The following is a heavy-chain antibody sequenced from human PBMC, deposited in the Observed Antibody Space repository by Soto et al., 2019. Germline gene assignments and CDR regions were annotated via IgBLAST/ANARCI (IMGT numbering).Heavy chain of an antibody. CDR3: AREHCSGGSCYYYFAY. D-gene: IGHD2-15*01. CDR2: IWYDGSNK. J-gene: IGHJ4*02. CDR1: GFTFSSYG. Sequence: GGSLRLSCAASGFTFSSYGMHWVRQAPGKGLEWVAVIWYDGSNKYYADSVKGRFTISRDNSKNTLYLQMNSLRAEDTAVYYCAREHCSGGSCYYYFAYWGQGTLVTVSS. V-gene: IGHV3-33*01.